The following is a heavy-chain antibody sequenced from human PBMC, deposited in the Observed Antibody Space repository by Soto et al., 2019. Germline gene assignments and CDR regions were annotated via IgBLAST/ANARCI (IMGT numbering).Heavy chain of an antibody. Sequence: QVQLVQSGAEVRKPGASVKVYCKASGYTFSDSYIHWVRHAPGQGLEWMGWINPNSGGTKYAPQFQGGVTMTRHPSITTAYMELSRLRSGDTGVYYFAREPATAKPEGVDFLGQGTLVTV. J-gene: IGHJ4*02. D-gene: IGHD1-1*01. V-gene: IGHV1-2*02. CDR3: AREPATAKPEGVDF. CDR1: GYTFSDSY. CDR2: INPNSGGT.